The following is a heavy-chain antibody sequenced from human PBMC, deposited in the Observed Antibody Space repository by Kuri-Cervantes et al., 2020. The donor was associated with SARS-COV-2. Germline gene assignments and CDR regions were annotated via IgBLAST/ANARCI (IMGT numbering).Heavy chain of an antibody. V-gene: IGHV3-23*01. CDR2: IRSGGAST. CDR1: GFAFSSHA. J-gene: IGHJ5*02. D-gene: IGHD3-16*01. CDR3: ARGRGAFGGWFDP. Sequence: GGSLRLSCAASGFAFSSHAMSWVRQTPEKGLEWVSAIRSGGASTSYADSVMGRFSISRDDSKNTLYLQMNGLGVEDTAVYFCARGRGAFGGWFDPWGQGTLVTVSS.